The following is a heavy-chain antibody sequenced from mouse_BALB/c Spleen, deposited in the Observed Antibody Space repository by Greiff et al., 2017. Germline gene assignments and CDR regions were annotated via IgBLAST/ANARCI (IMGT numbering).Heavy chain of an antibody. J-gene: IGHJ2*01. V-gene: IGHV3-6*02. D-gene: IGHD2-4*01. Sequence: DVQLQESGPGLVKPSQSLSLTCSVTGYSITSGYYWNWIRQFPGNKLEWMGYISYDGSNNYNPSLKNRISITRDTSKNQFFLKLISVTTEDTATYYCARDRDYYDYDGFDYWGQGTTLTVSS. CDR1: GYSITSGYY. CDR3: ARDRDYYDYDGFDY. CDR2: ISYDGSN.